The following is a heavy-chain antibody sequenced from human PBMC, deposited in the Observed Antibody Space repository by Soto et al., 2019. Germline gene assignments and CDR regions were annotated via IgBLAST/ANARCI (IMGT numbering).Heavy chain of an antibody. Sequence: EVQLVESGGDLVQPGGSLRLSCAASGFTVSSKYMSWVRQAPGKGLEWVAVIQRGGSIYYADSVKGRFAISRDSSKNTLSLQMNSLSAKDTAVYYWARDDVHCRAGICYGVPMDVEGKGTTVTVSS. D-gene: IGHD2-15*01. CDR2: IQRGGSI. V-gene: IGHV3-66*01. J-gene: IGHJ6*03. CDR3: ARDDVHCRAGICYGVPMDV. CDR1: GFTVSSKY.